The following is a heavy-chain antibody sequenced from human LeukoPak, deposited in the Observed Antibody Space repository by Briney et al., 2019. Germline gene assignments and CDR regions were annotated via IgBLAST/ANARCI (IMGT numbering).Heavy chain of an antibody. Sequence: SVKVSCKASGGTFSSYAISWVRQAPGQGLEWMGGIIPIFGTANYAQKFQGRVTITADESTSTAYMELSSLRSEDTAVYYCARVVAGAYCGGDCYAHFDYWGQGTLVTVSS. J-gene: IGHJ4*02. CDR1: GGTFSSYA. D-gene: IGHD2-21*02. CDR2: IIPIFGTA. CDR3: ARVVAGAYCGGDCYAHFDY. V-gene: IGHV1-69*01.